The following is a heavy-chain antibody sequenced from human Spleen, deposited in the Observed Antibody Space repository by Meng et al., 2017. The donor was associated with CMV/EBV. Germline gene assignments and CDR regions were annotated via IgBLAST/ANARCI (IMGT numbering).Heavy chain of an antibody. V-gene: IGHV3-53*05. CDR1: GLTVSDSY. CDR2: IRGGIAT. J-gene: IGHJ4*02. CDR3: AKDIGCSSTSCYPDY. Sequence: GESLKISCAASGLTVSDSYLSWVRQAPGKGLEWVALIRGGIATHYADSVKGRFTISRDNAKNSLYLQMNSLRAEDTALYYCAKDIGCSSTSCYPDYWGQGTLVTVSS. D-gene: IGHD2-2*01.